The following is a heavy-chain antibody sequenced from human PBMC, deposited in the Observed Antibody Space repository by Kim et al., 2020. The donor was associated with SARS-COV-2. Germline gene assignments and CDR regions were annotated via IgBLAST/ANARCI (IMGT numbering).Heavy chain of an antibody. J-gene: IGHJ4*02. D-gene: IGHD3-10*01. V-gene: IGHV3-30*04. CDR1: GFTFSSYA. CDR2: ISYDGSNK. Sequence: GGSLRLSCAASGFTFSSYAMHWVRQAPGKGLEWVAVISYDGSNKYYADSVKGRFTISRDNSKNTLYLQMNSLRAEDTAVYYCARSATYYYGSGSQYWGQGTLVTVSS. CDR3: ARSATYYYGSGSQY.